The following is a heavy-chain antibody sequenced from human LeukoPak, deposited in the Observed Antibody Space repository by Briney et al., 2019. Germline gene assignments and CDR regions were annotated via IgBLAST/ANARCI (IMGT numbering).Heavy chain of an antibody. CDR3: ARVIAAGTTTISYWFDP. Sequence: GGSLRLSCAASGFTFDDYGMSWVRQAPGKGLEWVSGINWNGGSTGYADSVKGRFTISRDNAKNSLYLQMNSLRAEDTALYHCARVIAAGTTTISYWFDPWGQGTLVTVSS. CDR2: INWNGGST. J-gene: IGHJ5*02. CDR1: GFTFDDYG. D-gene: IGHD6-13*01. V-gene: IGHV3-20*01.